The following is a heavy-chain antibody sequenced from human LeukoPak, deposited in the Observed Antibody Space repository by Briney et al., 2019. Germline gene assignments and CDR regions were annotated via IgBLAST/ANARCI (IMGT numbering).Heavy chain of an antibody. CDR3: ARHDLGGTSPFDY. CDR1: GYTFTGFF. CDR2: INPSGDDT. D-gene: IGHD4-23*01. Sequence: ASVKVSCKASGYTFTGFFMHWVRQAPGQGLEWKGIINPSGDDTTYPQKFQGRVTMTRDTSTSTVYMELSSLRSDDTAVYYCARHDLGGTSPFDYWGQGTLVTVSS. V-gene: IGHV1-46*01. J-gene: IGHJ4*02.